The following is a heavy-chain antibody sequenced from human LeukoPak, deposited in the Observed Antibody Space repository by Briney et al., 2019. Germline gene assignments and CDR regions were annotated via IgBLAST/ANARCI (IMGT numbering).Heavy chain of an antibody. D-gene: IGHD3-10*01. J-gene: IGHJ4*02. CDR1: GYTFTGYY. CDR2: INPNLGDT. Sequence: ASVKVSCKASGYTFTGYYMHWVRQAPGQRLEWMGWINPNLGDTNYAKKFQGRVTMTRDTSISTAYMELTRLRSDDTAVYYCAKLASGGDYWGQGTLVTVSS. CDR3: AKLASGGDY. V-gene: IGHV1-2*02.